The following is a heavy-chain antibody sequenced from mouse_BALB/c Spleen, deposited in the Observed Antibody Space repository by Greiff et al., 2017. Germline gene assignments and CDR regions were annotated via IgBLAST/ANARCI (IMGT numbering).Heavy chain of an antibody. J-gene: IGHJ3*01. CDR3: ARSHYRYDWFAY. D-gene: IGHD2-14*01. Sequence: EVQRVESGGGLVQPGGSRKLSCAASGFTFSSFGMHWVRQAPEKGLEWVAYISSGSSTIYYADTVKGRFTISRDNPKNTLFLQMTSLRSEDTAMYYCARSHYRYDWFAYWGQGTLVTVSA. V-gene: IGHV5-17*02. CDR2: ISSGSSTI. CDR1: GFTFSSFG.